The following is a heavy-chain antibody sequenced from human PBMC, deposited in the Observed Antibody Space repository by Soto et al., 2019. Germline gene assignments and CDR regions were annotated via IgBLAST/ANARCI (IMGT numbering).Heavy chain of an antibody. D-gene: IGHD6-13*01. Sequence: PSETLSLTCAVYGGSFSGYYWSWIRQPPGKGLEWIGEINHSGSTNYNPSLKSRVTISVDTSKNQFSLKLSSVTAADTAVYYCARQSLIEQLNAFDIWGQGTMVTVSS. CDR3: ARQSLIEQLNAFDI. V-gene: IGHV4-34*01. J-gene: IGHJ3*02. CDR1: GGSFSGYY. CDR2: INHSGST.